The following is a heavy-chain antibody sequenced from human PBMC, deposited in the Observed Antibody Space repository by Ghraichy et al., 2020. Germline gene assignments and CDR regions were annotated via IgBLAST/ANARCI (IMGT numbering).Heavy chain of an antibody. Sequence: SETLSLTCTVSGGSISSGSYYWSWIRQPAGKGLEWIGRIYTSGSTNYNPSLKSRVTMSVDTSKNQFSLKLSSVTAADTAVYYCARDTTSHMVAATVFDIWGQGTMVTVSS. V-gene: IGHV4-61*02. CDR1: GGSISSGSYY. CDR3: ARDTTSHMVAATVFDI. J-gene: IGHJ3*02. CDR2: IYTSGST. D-gene: IGHD2-15*01.